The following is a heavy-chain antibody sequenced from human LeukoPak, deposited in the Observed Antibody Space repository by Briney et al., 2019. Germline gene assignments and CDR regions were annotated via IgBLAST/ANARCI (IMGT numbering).Heavy chain of an antibody. V-gene: IGHV4-61*01. CDR1: GGSVSSDSYF. D-gene: IGHD6-13*01. CDR2: IYSSGST. CDR3: ASKAGMYSSSWPNNWFDP. Sequence: SETLSLTCSVSGGSVSSDSYFWNWVRQPPGKGLEWIGYIYSSGSTNYNRSLKSRVTISLDTSKNQFSLKLSSVTAADTAVYYCASKAGMYSSSWPNNWFDPWGQGTLVTVSS. J-gene: IGHJ5*02.